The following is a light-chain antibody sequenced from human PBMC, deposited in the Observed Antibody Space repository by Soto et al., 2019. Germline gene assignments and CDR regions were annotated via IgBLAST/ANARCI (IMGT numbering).Light chain of an antibody. CDR1: QSISSK. CDR2: GAS. J-gene: IGKJ4*01. Sequence: EIVMTQSPATLYASPGERATLSCRASQSISSKLAWYQQKPGQAPRLLIYGASTRATGIPVRFSGSGSGTEFTLTITSLQSEDFAVYYCQEYNNWHPITFGGGTKVDIK. CDR3: QEYNNWHPIT. V-gene: IGKV3-15*01.